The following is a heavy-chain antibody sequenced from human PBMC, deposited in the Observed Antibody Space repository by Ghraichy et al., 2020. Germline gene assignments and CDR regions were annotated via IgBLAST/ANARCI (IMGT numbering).Heavy chain of an antibody. J-gene: IGHJ4*02. Sequence: GESLNISCAASGFTFDDYTMHWVRQAPGKGLEWVSLISWDGGSTYYADSVKGRFTISRDNSKNSLYLQMNSLRTEDTALYYCAKDRLAYTGERWLQIDYWGQGTLVTVSS. V-gene: IGHV3-43*01. CDR2: ISWDGGST. CDR3: AKDRLAYTGERWLQIDY. D-gene: IGHD5-24*01. CDR1: GFTFDDYT.